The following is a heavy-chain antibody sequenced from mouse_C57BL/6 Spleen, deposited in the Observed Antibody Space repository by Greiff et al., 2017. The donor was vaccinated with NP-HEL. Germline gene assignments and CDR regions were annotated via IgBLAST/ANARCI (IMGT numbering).Heavy chain of an antibody. Sequence: EVQGVESGGDLVKPGGSLKLSCAASGFTFSSYGMSWVRQTPDKRLEWVATISSGGSYTYYPDSVKGRFTISRDNAKNTLYLQMSSLKSEDTAMYYCARRNYGSDAMDYWGQGTSVTVSS. J-gene: IGHJ4*01. D-gene: IGHD1-1*01. CDR2: ISSGGSYT. CDR1: GFTFSSYG. V-gene: IGHV5-6*01. CDR3: ARRNYGSDAMDY.